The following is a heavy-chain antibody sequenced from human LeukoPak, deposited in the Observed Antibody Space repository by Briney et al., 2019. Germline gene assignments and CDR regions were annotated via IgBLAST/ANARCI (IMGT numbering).Heavy chain of an antibody. Sequence: SETLSLTCAVSGGPFSGYFWSWIRQPPGKGLEWIRVIHNSGTTNYNPSLNSRVTISEDTSKNQFHLNLSSVTAADTAVYYCARRYYYNLGSFPFDFWGQGTLVTVSS. V-gene: IGHV4-34*01. CDR1: GGPFSGYF. J-gene: IGHJ4*02. CDR2: IHNSGTT. D-gene: IGHD3-10*01. CDR3: ARRYYYNLGSFPFDF.